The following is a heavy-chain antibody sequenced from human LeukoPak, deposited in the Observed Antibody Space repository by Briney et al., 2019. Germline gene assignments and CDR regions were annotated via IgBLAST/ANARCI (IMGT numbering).Heavy chain of an antibody. Sequence: SGPTLVKPTQTLTLTCTFSGFSLSTSGVGVGWICQPPGKALEWLALIYWNDDKRYSPSLKSRLTITKDTSKNQVVLTMTNMDPVDTATYYCAHTTYYYDSSGYYYSDPDAFDIWGQRTMVTVSS. CDR1: GFSLSTSGVG. V-gene: IGHV2-5*01. J-gene: IGHJ3*02. CDR2: IYWNDDK. CDR3: AHTTYYYDSSGYYYSDPDAFDI. D-gene: IGHD3-22*01.